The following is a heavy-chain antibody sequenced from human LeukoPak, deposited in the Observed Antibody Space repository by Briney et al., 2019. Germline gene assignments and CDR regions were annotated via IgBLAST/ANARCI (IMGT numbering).Heavy chain of an antibody. CDR3: ARGTRLGYCAGGTCYFNPFDP. D-gene: IGHD2-15*01. J-gene: IGHJ5*02. Sequence: SVKVSCKASGGTFSNYAIHWVRQAPGQGLEWIGGIIPIFRTANYAQNFQGRVTITAADEATSTAYMELSSLRSEDTAVYYCARGTRLGYCAGGTCYFNPFDPWGQGTLVTVSS. CDR2: IIPIFRTA. CDR1: GGTFSNYA. V-gene: IGHV1-69*13.